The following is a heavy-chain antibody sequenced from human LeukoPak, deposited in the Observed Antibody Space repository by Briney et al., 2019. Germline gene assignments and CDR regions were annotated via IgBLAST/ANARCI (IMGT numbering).Heavy chain of an antibody. CDR1: GYTFTSYY. CDR2: INPSGGST. J-gene: IGHJ5*02. Sequence: ASVTVSCKASGYTFTSYYMHWVRQAPGQGLEWMGIINPSGGSTSYAQKFQGRVTMTRDTSTSTVYMELSSLRSEDTAVYYCARIAAAADGGFDPWGQRTLVTVSS. D-gene: IGHD6-13*01. V-gene: IGHV1-46*01. CDR3: ARIAAAADGGFDP.